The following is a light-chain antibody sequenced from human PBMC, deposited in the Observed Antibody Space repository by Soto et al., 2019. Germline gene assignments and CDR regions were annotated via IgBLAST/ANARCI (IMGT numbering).Light chain of an antibody. CDR2: DTS. Sequence: PGERATLSCRASQSLSSSLAWYQQKPGQAPRVLIYDTSTRATGIPARFSGSGSGTEFTLTISSLQSEDFAVYYCQQYNNWPPWTFGQGTKVDIK. V-gene: IGKV3D-15*01. CDR1: QSLSSS. J-gene: IGKJ1*01. CDR3: QQYNNWPPWT.